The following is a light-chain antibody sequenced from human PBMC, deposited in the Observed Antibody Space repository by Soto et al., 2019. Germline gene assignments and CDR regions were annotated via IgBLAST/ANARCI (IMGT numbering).Light chain of an antibody. CDR1: SSNIGSNY. CDR2: RNN. CDR3: AAWDDSLSGPV. V-gene: IGLV1-47*01. J-gene: IGLJ2*01. Sequence: QSVVTQPPSASGTPGQRLTISCSGSSSNIGSNYVYWYQQVPGTAPKVLIYRNNQRPSGVPDRFSGSKSGTSASLAISGLRPEDEADYYCAAWDDSLSGPVFGGGTQLTVL.